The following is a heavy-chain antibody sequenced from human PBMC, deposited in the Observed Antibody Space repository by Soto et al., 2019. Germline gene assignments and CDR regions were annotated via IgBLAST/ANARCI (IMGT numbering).Heavy chain of an antibody. V-gene: IGHV3-48*03. D-gene: IGHD5-12*01. Sequence: PGGSRRLSWEAAGFDFRTYEMNWVRQSPGKGLGWLSYIGSTGSNRYYAASVKGRFTITRDDGKNSVYLQMNTLRGEDKAVYYCARRGYSGYDWGWYFDYWGQGTPVTVSS. CDR3: ARRGYSGYDWGWYFDY. J-gene: IGHJ4*02. CDR1: GFDFRTYE. CDR2: IGSTGSNR.